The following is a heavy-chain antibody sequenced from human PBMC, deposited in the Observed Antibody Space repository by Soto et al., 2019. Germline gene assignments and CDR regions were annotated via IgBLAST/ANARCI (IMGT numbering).Heavy chain of an antibody. J-gene: IGHJ4*02. V-gene: IGHV3-30*18. D-gene: IGHD2-8*01. CDR3: AKGGRRGGLVGVLIVYADSDY. CDR2: ISYDGSNK. CDR1: GFTFSSYG. Sequence: QVQLVESGGGVVQPGRSLRLSCAASGFTFSSYGMHWVRQAPGKGLEWVAVISYDGSNKYYADSVKGRFTISRDNSKNRQYLQMNSLRVEDTAVYYCAKGGRRGGLVGVLIVYADSDYWGQGTLVTVSS.